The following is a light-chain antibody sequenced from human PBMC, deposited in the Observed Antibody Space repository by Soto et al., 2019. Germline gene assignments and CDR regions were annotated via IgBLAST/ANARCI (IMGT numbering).Light chain of an antibody. CDR3: QQYGSSPMYT. Sequence: EIVLTQSPGTLSLSPGERATLSCRASQSVRSSYFAWYQQKPGQAPRLLIYGASGRATGIPDRFSGSGSGTDFTLTISRLEPEDFAVYYCQQYGSSPMYTFGQGTKLEIK. CDR1: QSVRSSY. CDR2: GAS. V-gene: IGKV3-20*01. J-gene: IGKJ2*01.